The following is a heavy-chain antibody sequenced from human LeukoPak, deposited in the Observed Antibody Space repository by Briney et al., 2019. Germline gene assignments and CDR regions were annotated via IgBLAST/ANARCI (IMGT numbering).Heavy chain of an antibody. Sequence: SQTLSLTCTVSGGSISRGSYYWSWIRQPAGKGLEWIGRIYTSGSTNYNPSLKSRVTISVDTSKNQFSLKLSSVTAADTAVYYCARVRLLWFGDTGWFDPWGQGTLVTVSS. D-gene: IGHD3-10*01. V-gene: IGHV4-61*02. CDR2: IYTSGST. CDR3: ARVRLLWFGDTGWFDP. CDR1: GGSISRGSYY. J-gene: IGHJ5*02.